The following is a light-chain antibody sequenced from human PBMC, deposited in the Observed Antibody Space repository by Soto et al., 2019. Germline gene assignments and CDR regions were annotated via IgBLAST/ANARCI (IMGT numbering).Light chain of an antibody. Sequence: QSALTQPASVSGSPGQSITISCTGTSSDVGGYNYVSWYQQHPGKAPKLMIYEVSNRPSGVSNRFSGSKSGYTASLTISGLQAEDEADYYCSSYTSSSTVVFGGGTKVTVL. J-gene: IGLJ2*01. CDR1: SSDVGGYNY. CDR3: SSYTSSSTVV. CDR2: EVS. V-gene: IGLV2-14*01.